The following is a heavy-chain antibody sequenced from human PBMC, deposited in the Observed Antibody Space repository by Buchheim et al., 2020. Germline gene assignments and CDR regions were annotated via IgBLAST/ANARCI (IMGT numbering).Heavy chain of an antibody. D-gene: IGHD3-16*01. CDR2: IIPVFGTL. Sequence: QLVQSGAEVKRPGSSVKVSCRASGGTFSSSVIGWVRHAPGHGLEWMGGIIPVFGTLNYAQKFQGRLPIAADTSTSTAYMELSSLTSDDTAVYFCARGDDLWGRGTL. J-gene: IGHJ2*01. CDR1: GGTFSSSV. CDR3: ARGDDL. V-gene: IGHV1-69*06.